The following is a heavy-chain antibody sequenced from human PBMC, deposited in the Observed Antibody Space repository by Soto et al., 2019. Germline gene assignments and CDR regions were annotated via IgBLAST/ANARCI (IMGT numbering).Heavy chain of an antibody. J-gene: IGHJ4*02. CDR1: GGAINNRDYY. Sequence: SETLSLTCSVSGGAINNRDYYWSWIRQHPGRGLEWIGNIFHTGSTDYNPSLMGRLSLSIDRTRNQFSLSLSSMTAADKAVYYCARGGGYDSFDFWGQGIQVTVSS. V-gene: IGHV4-30-4*08. D-gene: IGHD2-15*01. CDR3: ARGGGYDSFDF. CDR2: IFHTGST.